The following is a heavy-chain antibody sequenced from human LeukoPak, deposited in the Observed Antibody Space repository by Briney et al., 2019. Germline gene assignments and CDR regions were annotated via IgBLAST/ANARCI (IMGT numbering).Heavy chain of an antibody. Sequence: ASVKVSCKASGYTVTSYYMHGVRQAPGQGGEWMGIINPSGGSTSYAQKFQGRVTMTRDTSTSTVYMELRSLRSDDTAVYYCARVAQKGSIAVAGTFDYWGQGTLVTVSS. J-gene: IGHJ4*02. CDR1: GYTVTSYY. CDR3: ARVAQKGSIAVAGTFDY. CDR2: INPSGGST. V-gene: IGHV1-46*01. D-gene: IGHD6-19*01.